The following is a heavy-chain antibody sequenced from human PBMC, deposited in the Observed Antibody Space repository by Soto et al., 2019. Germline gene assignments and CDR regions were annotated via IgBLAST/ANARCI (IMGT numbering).Heavy chain of an antibody. D-gene: IGHD6-19*01. CDR1: GYTFTNYG. Sequence: ASVKVSCKASGYTFTNYGIHWVRQAPGQRLEWMGWINAGNGNTKYSQKFQGRVTITRDTSASTAYMELSSLRSEDTAVYYCARSGYSSGWYHWYFDFWGRGTLVTVST. CDR3: ARSGYSSGWYHWYFDF. J-gene: IGHJ2*01. V-gene: IGHV1-3*01. CDR2: INAGNGNT.